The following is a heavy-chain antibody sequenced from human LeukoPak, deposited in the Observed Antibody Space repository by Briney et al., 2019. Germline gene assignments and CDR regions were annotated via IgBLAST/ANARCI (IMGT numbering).Heavy chain of an antibody. CDR1: GFTFSIYW. CDR3: VRDHMTTVSKYDY. Sequence: SGGALRLSCAASGFTFSIYWMSGVREAPGKGLEWGANIKQDGSEKYYMDSVKGRFAISRDNDKNSLYLQMDGLRAEDTAVYCCVRDHMTTVSKYDYWGQGTLVTVSS. J-gene: IGHJ4*02. D-gene: IGHD5/OR15-5a*01. V-gene: IGHV3-7*03. CDR2: IKQDGSEK.